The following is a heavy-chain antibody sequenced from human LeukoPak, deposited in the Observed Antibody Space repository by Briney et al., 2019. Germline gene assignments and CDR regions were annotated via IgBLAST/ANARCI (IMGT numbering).Heavy chain of an antibody. CDR3: ARDLVAVAGKPIDY. CDR1: GYTFTGYY. V-gene: IGHV1-2*02. D-gene: IGHD6-19*01. CDR2: INPNSGGT. J-gene: IGHJ4*02. Sequence: ASVKVSCKASGYTFTGYYMHWVRQAPGQGLEWMGWINPNSGGTNYAQKFQGRVTMTRDTSISTAYMELSRLRSDDTAVYYCARDLVAVAGKPIDYWGQGTLVTVSS.